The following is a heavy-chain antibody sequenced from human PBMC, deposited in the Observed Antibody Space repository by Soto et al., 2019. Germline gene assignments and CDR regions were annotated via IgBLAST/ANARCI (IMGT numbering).Heavy chain of an antibody. D-gene: IGHD2-15*01. J-gene: IGHJ4*02. CDR1: GYTFTSYG. V-gene: IGHV1-18*01. CDR3: ARDLFRPACSGGSCYGTTPFDY. CDR2: ISAYNGNT. Sequence: GASVKVSCKASGYTFTSYGISWVRQAPGQGLEWMGWISAYNGNTNYAQKLQGRVTMTTDTSTSTAYMELRSLRSDDTAVFYCARDLFRPACSGGSCYGTTPFDYWGQGTLVTVSS.